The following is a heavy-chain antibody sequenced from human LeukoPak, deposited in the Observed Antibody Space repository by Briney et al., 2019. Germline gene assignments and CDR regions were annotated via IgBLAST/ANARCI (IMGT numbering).Heavy chain of an antibody. V-gene: IGHV3-23*01. Sequence: GGSLRLSCAASGFTFSSYAMSWVRQAPGKGLEWVSAISGSGGSTYYADSVKGRFTISRDNAKNSLYLQMNSLRAEDTAVYYCARDTRLGYCSGGSCYGRRDYYYYYGMDVWGQGTTVTVSS. CDR1: GFTFSSYA. CDR2: ISGSGGST. J-gene: IGHJ6*02. CDR3: ARDTRLGYCSGGSCYGRRDYYYYYGMDV. D-gene: IGHD2-15*01.